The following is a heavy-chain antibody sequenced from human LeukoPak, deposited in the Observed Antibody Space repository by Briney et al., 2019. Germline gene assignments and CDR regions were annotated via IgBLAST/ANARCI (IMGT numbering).Heavy chain of an antibody. CDR2: ISWNSGSI. CDR1: GFTFDDYA. Sequence: GGSLRLSCAASGFTFDDYAMHWVRQAPGKGLEWVSGISWNSGSIGYADSVKGRFTISRDNAKNSLYLQMNSLRAEDTAVYYCASGRQLGYWGQGTLVTVSS. D-gene: IGHD6-13*01. CDR3: ASGRQLGY. J-gene: IGHJ4*02. V-gene: IGHV3-9*01.